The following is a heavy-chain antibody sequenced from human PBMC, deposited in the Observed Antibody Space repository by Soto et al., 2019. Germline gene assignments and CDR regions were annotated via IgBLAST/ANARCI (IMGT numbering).Heavy chain of an antibody. CDR3: AKGRTRIRWWDIVVVVAGPFDY. CDR2: ISWNSGSI. V-gene: IGHV3-9*01. Sequence: PGGSLRLSCAASGFTFDDYAMHWVRQAPGKGLEWVSGISWNSGSIGYADSVKGRFTISRDNAKNSLYLQMNSLRAEDTALYYCAKGRTRIRWWDIVVVVAGPFDYWGQGTLVTVSS. CDR1: GFTFDDYA. J-gene: IGHJ4*02. D-gene: IGHD2-15*01.